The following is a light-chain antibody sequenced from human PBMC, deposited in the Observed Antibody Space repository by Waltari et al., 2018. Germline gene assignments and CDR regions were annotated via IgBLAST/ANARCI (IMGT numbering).Light chain of an antibody. CDR3: QSSDNTPQVI. CDR1: SGSIGSNY. V-gene: IGLV6-57*04. CDR2: EDN. Sequence: NFLLTQPHSVSESPGKTITISCTRSSGSIGSNYAQGSQQRPGSAPITLIYEDNQRPSGVPDRFSGSIDSSSNSASLTIAGLKTEDEADYYCQSSDNTPQVIFGGGTKLAVL. J-gene: IGLJ2*01.